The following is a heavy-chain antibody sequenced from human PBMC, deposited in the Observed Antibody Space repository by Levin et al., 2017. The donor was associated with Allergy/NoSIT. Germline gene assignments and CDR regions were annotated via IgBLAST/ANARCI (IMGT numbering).Heavy chain of an antibody. J-gene: IGHJ6*02. CDR1: GFTFNSYD. Sequence: GESLKISCAASGFTFNSYDMHWVRHVTGKGLEWVSSLGSAGDTYYPGFVKGRFTISRENAKNSLYLQMNSLRAGDTAVYYCVRSDEGGMDVWGQGTTVTVSS. CDR2: LGSAGDT. V-gene: IGHV3-13*01. CDR3: VRSDEGGMDV.